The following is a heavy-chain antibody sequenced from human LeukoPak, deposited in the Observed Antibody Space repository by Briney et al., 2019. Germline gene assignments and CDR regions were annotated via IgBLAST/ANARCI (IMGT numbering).Heavy chain of an antibody. CDR3: AKVSFYDSSGSLFGI. D-gene: IGHD3-22*01. CDR1: GFTFSSYG. V-gene: IGHV3-30*18. Sequence: GGPLRLSCAASGFTFSSYGMHWVRQAPGKALEWVAVISCDGSNKYYADSVKGRFTISRDNSKNTLYLQMNSLRAEDTAVYYCAKVSFYDSSGSLFGIWGQGTMVTVSS. J-gene: IGHJ3*02. CDR2: ISCDGSNK.